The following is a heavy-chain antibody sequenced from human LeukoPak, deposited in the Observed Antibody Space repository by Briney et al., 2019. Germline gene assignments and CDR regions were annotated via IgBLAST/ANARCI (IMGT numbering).Heavy chain of an antibody. D-gene: IGHD3-22*01. CDR2: ISAYNGNT. J-gene: IGHJ4*02. V-gene: IGHV1-18*01. CDR3: ARVRTHFYDSSGYYFDY. CDR1: GYAFTSSG. Sequence: ASVKVSFKASGYAFTSSGFSWMRQAPGQGLEWMGWISAYNGNTNYAQKLQGRVTMTTDTSTSTAYMELRSLRSDDTAVYYCARVRTHFYDSSGYYFDYRGQGTLVTVSS.